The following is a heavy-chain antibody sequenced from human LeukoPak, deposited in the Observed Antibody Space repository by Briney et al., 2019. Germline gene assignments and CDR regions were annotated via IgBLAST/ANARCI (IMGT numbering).Heavy chain of an antibody. CDR1: GFTFSSYA. D-gene: IGHD3-3*01. V-gene: IGHV3-23*01. Sequence: GGSLRLSCAASGFTFSSYAMSWVRQAPGKGLEWVSVIIGSGDETYYADSVKGRFTISRDNSRDTLYLQMNSLRAEDTAVYHCAKDRTYYDFWSGHDAFDIWGQGTMVTVSS. J-gene: IGHJ3*02. CDR3: AKDRTYYDFWSGHDAFDI. CDR2: IIGSGDET.